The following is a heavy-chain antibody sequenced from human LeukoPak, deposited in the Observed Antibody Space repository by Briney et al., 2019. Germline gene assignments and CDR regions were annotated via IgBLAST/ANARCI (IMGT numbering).Heavy chain of an antibody. J-gene: IGHJ3*02. CDR2: IYYSGST. Sequence: ASETLSLTCTVSGDSISNSSYYWDWIRQPPVKGLEWIGNIYYSGSTNYNLSLKSRVTISVDTSKNQFYLKLSSVTAADTAVYYCARVWSGNYYEDRGAFDIWGQGTMVTVSS. CDR3: ARVWSGNYYEDRGAFDI. CDR1: GDSISNSSYY. V-gene: IGHV4-39*07. D-gene: IGHD3-22*01.